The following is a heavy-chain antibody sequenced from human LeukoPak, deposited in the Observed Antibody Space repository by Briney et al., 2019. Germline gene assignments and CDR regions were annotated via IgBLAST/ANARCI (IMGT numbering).Heavy chain of an antibody. CDR3: TTSGTPFEY. D-gene: IGHD3-10*01. CDR2: IKNKGDGGTT. Sequence: GGSLRLSCAASGFTFNKAWMSWVRLAPGKGLEWVGRIKNKGDGGTTDYAAPVKGRFTVSRDDSKSTLYMQMNSLKTEDTAVYYCTTSGTPFEYWGQGTLVTVSS. V-gene: IGHV3-15*01. CDR1: GFTFNKAW. J-gene: IGHJ4*02.